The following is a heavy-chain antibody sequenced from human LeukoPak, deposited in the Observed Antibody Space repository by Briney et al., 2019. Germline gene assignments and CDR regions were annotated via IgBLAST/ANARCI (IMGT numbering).Heavy chain of an antibody. J-gene: IGHJ4*02. D-gene: IGHD3-9*01. CDR3: ARHDYDILTGHVYFDN. Sequence: GESLKISCKGSGYRFTSYWIGWVRQLPGKGLGWMGIIYPGVSDTRYNPSFQGEVTFSVHKSISNAYLQWSSLKASDTAMYYCARHDYDILTGHVYFDNWGQGALVTVPS. CDR2: IYPGVSDT. V-gene: IGHV5-51*01. CDR1: GYRFTSYW.